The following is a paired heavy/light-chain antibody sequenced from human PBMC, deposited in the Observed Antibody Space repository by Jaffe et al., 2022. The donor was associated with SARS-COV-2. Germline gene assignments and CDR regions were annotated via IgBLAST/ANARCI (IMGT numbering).Light chain of an antibody. Sequence: EIVMTQTPLSSVVTLGQPASISCRSSQSVVDDDGTTYLSWLQQRPGQPPRLLIYRISHRFSGVPDRFSGSGAGTDFTLRISRVEAEDVGVYYCMQATQFPHTFGGGTKLEI. CDR1: QSVVDDDGTTY. CDR2: RIS. J-gene: IGKJ4*01. V-gene: IGKV2-24*01. CDR3: MQATQFPHT.
Heavy chain of an antibody. CDR3: AKEWDTYDRNHYAY. V-gene: IGHV3-23*01. CDR2: ISINGEST. J-gene: IGHJ4*02. CDR1: GLTLSNYD. D-gene: IGHD3-22*01. Sequence: EVQLLESGGGLVQPGGSLRLSCAASGLTLSNYDMSWVRQSPGTGLEWVSTISINGESTYYAESVKGRFTISRDNSKNTLHLQMNSLRGEDTALYYCAKEWDTYDRNHYAYWGQGTLVTVSS.